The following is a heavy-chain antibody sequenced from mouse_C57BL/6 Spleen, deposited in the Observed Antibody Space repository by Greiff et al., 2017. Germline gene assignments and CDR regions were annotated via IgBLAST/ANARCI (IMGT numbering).Heavy chain of an antibody. Sequence: EVKLMESGPGLVKPSQSLSLTCSVTGYSITSGYYWDWIRQFPGNKLEWMGYISYDGSNNYNPSLKNRISITRDTSKNQFFLKLNSVTTEDTATYYCAREGTAQATYFDYWGQGTTLTVSS. CDR3: AREGTAQATYFDY. V-gene: IGHV3-6*01. J-gene: IGHJ2*01. CDR2: ISYDGSN. D-gene: IGHD3-2*02. CDR1: GYSITSGYY.